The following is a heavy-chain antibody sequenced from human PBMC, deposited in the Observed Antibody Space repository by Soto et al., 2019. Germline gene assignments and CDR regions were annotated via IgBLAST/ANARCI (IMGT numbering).Heavy chain of an antibody. CDR2: IIPILGIA. Sequence: QVQLVQSGAEVKKPGSSVKVSCKASGGTFSSYTISWVRQAPGQGLEWMGRIIPILGIANYAQKFQGRVTITADKSTSTAYMELSSLRSEDTAVYYCARGNTMIVANYYYGMDVWGQGTTVTVSS. D-gene: IGHD3-22*01. J-gene: IGHJ6*02. CDR3: ARGNTMIVANYYYGMDV. CDR1: GGTFSSYT. V-gene: IGHV1-69*02.